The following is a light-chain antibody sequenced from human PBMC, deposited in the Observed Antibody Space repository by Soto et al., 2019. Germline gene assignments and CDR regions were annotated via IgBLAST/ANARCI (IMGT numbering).Light chain of an antibody. J-gene: IGKJ1*01. V-gene: IGKV3-20*01. CDR1: QSVSSSY. CDR2: GAS. CDR3: QQYGTSPWT. Sequence: EIVLTQSPGTLSLSPGERATLSCRASQSVSSSYLAWYQQKPGQAPRLLIYGASSRDTGIPDRFSGSGSGTDFTLSISSLEPEDFEVYYCQQYGTSPWTFGQGTKVEIK.